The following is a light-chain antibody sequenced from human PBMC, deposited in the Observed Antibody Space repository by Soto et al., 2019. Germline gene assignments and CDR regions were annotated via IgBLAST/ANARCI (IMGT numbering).Light chain of an antibody. Sequence: QSVLTQPASVSGSPGQSIAISCTGTSSDVGAYKYVSWYQQYPGNAPKLMIYDVTERPSGVSDRFSGSKSGNTASLTISGLQAEDEADYYCSSFTTSSTVLFGGGTKVTVL. V-gene: IGLV2-14*03. CDR2: DVT. CDR3: SSFTTSSTVL. J-gene: IGLJ2*01. CDR1: SSDVGAYKY.